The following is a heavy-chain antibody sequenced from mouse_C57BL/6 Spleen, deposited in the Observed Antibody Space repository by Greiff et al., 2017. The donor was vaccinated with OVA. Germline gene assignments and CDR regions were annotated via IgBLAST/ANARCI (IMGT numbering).Heavy chain of an antibody. V-gene: IGHV5-6*01. J-gene: IGHJ2*01. Sequence: DVQLQESGGDLVKPGGSLKLSCAASGFTFSSYGMSWVRQTPDKRLEWVATISSGGSYPYSPDNVKGRFTISSDTANTTLYLQMSSLKSEDTAMYYCARQNVNCDDWGQGTTLTFSS. CDR2: ISSGGSYP. CDR3: ARQNVNCDD. CDR1: GFTFSSYG.